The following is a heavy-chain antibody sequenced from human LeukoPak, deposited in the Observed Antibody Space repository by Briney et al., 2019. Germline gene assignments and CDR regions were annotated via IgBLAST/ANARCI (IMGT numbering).Heavy chain of an antibody. Sequence: GGSLRLSCAASGFTFSSYEMNWVRQSPGRGLEWISYISNSGSIIYYADPVKGRFTISRDNSRNTLYLQMNSLRAEDTAVYYCAKGYSSGLYKLYYFDFWGQGTLVTVSS. J-gene: IGHJ4*02. CDR2: ISNSGSII. CDR3: AKGYSSGLYKLYYFDF. D-gene: IGHD6-19*01. CDR1: GFTFSSYE. V-gene: IGHV3-48*01.